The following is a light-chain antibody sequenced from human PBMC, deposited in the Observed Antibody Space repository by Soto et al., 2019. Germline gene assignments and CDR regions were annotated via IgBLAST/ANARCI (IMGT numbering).Light chain of an antibody. CDR3: QQYNNWPLYT. V-gene: IGKV3-15*01. CDR2: GAS. J-gene: IGKJ2*01. Sequence: EVVMTQSPASLSASPGERVTLSCRASQSVSSNLAWYQQKPGQAPRLLIYGASTRATGIPARFSGSGSGTEFTLTISSLQSEDFAVYYCQQYNNWPLYTFGQGTKVDIK. CDR1: QSVSSN.